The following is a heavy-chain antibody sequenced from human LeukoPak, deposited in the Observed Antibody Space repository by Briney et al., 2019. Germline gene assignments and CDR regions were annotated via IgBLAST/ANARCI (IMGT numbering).Heavy chain of an antibody. J-gene: IGHJ4*02. CDR1: GGSISSYY. V-gene: IGHV4-4*07. CDR3: ARDEGRIRGLYFDY. Sequence: SETLSLTCTVSGGSISSYYWSWIRQPAGKGLEWIGRIYSSGSTNYNPSLKSRVTMSIDTSKNQFSLKLNSVTAADTAVYYCARDEGRIRGLYFDYWGQGILVTVSS. D-gene: IGHD3-10*01. CDR2: IYSSGST.